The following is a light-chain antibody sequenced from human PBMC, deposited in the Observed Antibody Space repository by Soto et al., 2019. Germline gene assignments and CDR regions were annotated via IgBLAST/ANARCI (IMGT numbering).Light chain of an antibody. J-gene: IGKJ5*01. CDR3: QQYGSSPIN. V-gene: IGKV3-20*01. Sequence: IGFTQTPGTLSFPPGEKANLSCRASQSVISTYLAWYQQKPGQAPRLLIYGASSRATGIPDGFSGSGSGTDFTLTISRLEPEEWAVDYCQQYGSSPINCGQGTRRAIK. CDR1: QSVISTY. CDR2: GAS.